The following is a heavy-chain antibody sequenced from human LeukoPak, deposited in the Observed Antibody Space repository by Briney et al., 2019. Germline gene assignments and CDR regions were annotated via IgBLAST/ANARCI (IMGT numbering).Heavy chain of an antibody. J-gene: IGHJ3*01. Sequence: GGSLRLSCAASGFSFDDYAMHWVRQAPGKGLEWVAGISYDSKNIHYRDVVRGRFTISRDNSKNTLSLQMNGLRPEDTAVYYCAKDWQWERLTGAFNVWGQGTMVTVS. V-gene: IGHV3-30*18. CDR2: ISYDSKNI. D-gene: IGHD1-26*01. CDR1: GFSFDDYA. CDR3: AKDWQWERLTGAFNV.